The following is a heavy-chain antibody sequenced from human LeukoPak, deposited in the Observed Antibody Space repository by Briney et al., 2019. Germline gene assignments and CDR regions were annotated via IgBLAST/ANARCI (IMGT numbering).Heavy chain of an antibody. J-gene: IGHJ4*02. Sequence: QPGGSLRLSCAASGFTVITNDMTWVRQAPGKGLEWVSVLYSDGNTKYADSVQGRFTISRDNSKNTLYLEMNSLSPDDTAVYYCARGVEPMAANTLAYWGQGTLVTVCS. D-gene: IGHD3-16*01. CDR2: LYSDGNT. V-gene: IGHV3-53*01. CDR1: GFTVITND. CDR3: ARGVEPMAANTLAY.